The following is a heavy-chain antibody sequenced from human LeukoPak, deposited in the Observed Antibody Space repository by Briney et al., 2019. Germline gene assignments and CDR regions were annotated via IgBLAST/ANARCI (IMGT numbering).Heavy chain of an antibody. CDR3: AKPTRGSGSFLIDF. Sequence: PGGSLRLSCAASGFTFSSYGMHWARQAHGKGLEWVAVIWDDGSSKYYGDSVKGRFTISRDNSKNTLYLQMNSLRAEDTAVYYCAKPTRGSGSFLIDFWGQGTLVTVSS. V-gene: IGHV3-33*06. J-gene: IGHJ4*02. D-gene: IGHD1-26*01. CDR2: IWDDGSSK. CDR1: GFTFSSYG.